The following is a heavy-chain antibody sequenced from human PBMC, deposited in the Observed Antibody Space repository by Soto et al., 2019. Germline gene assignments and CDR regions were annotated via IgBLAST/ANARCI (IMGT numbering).Heavy chain of an antibody. CDR3: TRAFCPVPTCYDL. CDR1: GFTFSNYG. J-gene: IGHJ4*02. V-gene: IGHV3-33*01. Sequence: SLRLSCVASGFTFSNYGMHWVRQAPGKGLEWVAGMDYNEINQYYIDPVKGGFSISRDQSKKTEYLQMNSLRAEDTAVNYCTRAFCPVPTCYDLWGQGVLVTVSS. D-gene: IGHD2-2*01. CDR2: MDYNEINQ.